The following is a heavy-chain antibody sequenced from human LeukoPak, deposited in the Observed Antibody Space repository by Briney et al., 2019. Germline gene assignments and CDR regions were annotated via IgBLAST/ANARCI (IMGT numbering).Heavy chain of an antibody. J-gene: IGHJ4*02. Sequence: ASVNVSCKASGYTFTSYGISWVRQAPGQGLEWMGWISAYNGNTNYAQKLQGRVTITTDTSTSTAYMELRSLRSDDTAVYYCARGESPRDYFDYWGQGTLVTVSS. CDR3: ARGESPRDYFDY. V-gene: IGHV1-18*01. CDR2: ISAYNGNT. CDR1: GYTFTSYG. D-gene: IGHD3-16*01.